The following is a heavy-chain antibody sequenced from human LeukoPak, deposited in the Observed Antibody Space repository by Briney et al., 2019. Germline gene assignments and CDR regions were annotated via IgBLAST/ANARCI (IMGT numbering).Heavy chain of an antibody. V-gene: IGHV1-2*02. CDR1: GYTFTSYD. CDR3: AGLSGWDDFDY. CDR2: INPNSGGT. D-gene: IGHD6-19*01. Sequence: ASVKVSCTASGYTFTSYDINWVREATGQGHEWMGWINPNSGGTNYAQKLQGRVTMTRDTSISTAYMELSRLRSDDTAVYYCAGLSGWDDFDYWGQGTLVTVSS. J-gene: IGHJ4*02.